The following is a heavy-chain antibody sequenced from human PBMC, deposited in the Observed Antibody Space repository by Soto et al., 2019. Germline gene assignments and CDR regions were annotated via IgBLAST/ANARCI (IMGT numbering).Heavy chain of an antibody. V-gene: IGHV1-69*01. J-gene: IGHJ5*02. CDR1: GGTFSSYA. CDR3: ARDIRAAAGTPRFDP. D-gene: IGHD6-13*01. CDR2: IIPIVGTA. Sequence: QVQLVQSGAEVQKPGSSVQVSCKASGGTFSSYAISWVRQAPGQGLEWMGGIIPIVGTANYAQKFQGRVTITADESTSTAYRELSSLRSEDTAVYYCARDIRAAAGTPRFDPWGQGTLVTVSS.